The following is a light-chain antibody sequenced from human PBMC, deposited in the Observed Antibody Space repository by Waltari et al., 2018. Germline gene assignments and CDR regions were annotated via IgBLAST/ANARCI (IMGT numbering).Light chain of an antibody. V-gene: IGKV1-33*01. J-gene: IGKJ1*01. CDR3: QQYDNLWT. Sequence: DIQMTQSPSSLSASVGDRVTITCQASQDISNYLNWYQQKPGTAPKLLIYDASNLETGVPSRFSGSGAGTDFTFTISSLKPEDIATYYCQQYDNLWTFGQGTKVEIK. CDR1: QDISNY. CDR2: DAS.